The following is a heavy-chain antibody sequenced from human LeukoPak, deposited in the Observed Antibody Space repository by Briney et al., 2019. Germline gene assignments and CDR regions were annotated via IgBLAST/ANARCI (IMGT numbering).Heavy chain of an antibody. CDR2: INPSGGST. D-gene: IGHD3-10*01. CDR3: ARDQSYGSGSYSYGMDV. V-gene: IGHV1-46*01. J-gene: IGHJ6*02. CDR1: GYTFTSYY. Sequence: ASVKVSCTASGYTFTSYYMHWVRQAPGQGLEWMGIINPSGGSTSYAQKFQGRVTMTRDTSTSTVYMELSSLRSEDTAVYYCARDQSYGSGSYSYGMDVWGQGTTVTVSS.